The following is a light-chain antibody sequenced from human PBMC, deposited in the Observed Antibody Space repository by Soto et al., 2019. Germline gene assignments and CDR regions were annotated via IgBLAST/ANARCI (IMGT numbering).Light chain of an antibody. CDR1: SGHSNYV. CDR3: QTWDTGIRV. J-gene: IGLJ2*01. Sequence: QSVLTQSPSASASLGASVKLTGTLSSGHSNYVIAWHQQQPEKGPRYLMKLNSDGSHSKGDGIPDRFSGSSSGAERYLTISSLQSEDEADYYCQTWDTGIRVFGGGTKLTVL. V-gene: IGLV4-69*01. CDR2: LNSDGSH.